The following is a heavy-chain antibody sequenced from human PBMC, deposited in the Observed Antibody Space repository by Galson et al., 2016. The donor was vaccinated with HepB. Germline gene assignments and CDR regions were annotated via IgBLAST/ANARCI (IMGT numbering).Heavy chain of an antibody. CDR3: AKGRSSSPRVLYYYDS. Sequence: SLRLPCAGAGFNFSRYAMTWGRQAPGRGLEWVSAISGSGAHKYDTDSLKGRFTISRDNFKNTVYLQMNSLRAEDTGFYFCAKGRSSSPRVLYYYDSWGQGTVVTVSA. J-gene: IGHJ4*02. CDR1: GFNFSRYA. V-gene: IGHV3-23*01. D-gene: IGHD3-16*01. CDR2: ISGSGAHK.